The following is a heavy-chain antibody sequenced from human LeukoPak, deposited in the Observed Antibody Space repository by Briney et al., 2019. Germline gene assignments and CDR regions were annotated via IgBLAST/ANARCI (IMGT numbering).Heavy chain of an antibody. J-gene: IGHJ6*03. D-gene: IGHD1-26*01. CDR1: GGSISSYY. V-gene: IGHV4-59*08. CDR2: IYYSGST. Sequence: SETLSLTCTVSGGSISSYYWSWIRQPPGKGLEWIGYIYYSGSTNYNPSLKSRVTISVDTSKNQFSLNLSSVTAADTAVYYCARVGVGGPYYYMDVWGKGTTVTVSS. CDR3: ARVGVGGPYYYMDV.